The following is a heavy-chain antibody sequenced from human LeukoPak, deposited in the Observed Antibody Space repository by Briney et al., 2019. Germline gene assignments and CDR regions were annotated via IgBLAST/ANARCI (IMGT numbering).Heavy chain of an antibody. CDR2: ISGSGSTI. D-gene: IGHD3-10*01. CDR3: ARDRYYGSGTFDY. V-gene: IGHV3-48*03. J-gene: IGHJ4*02. Sequence: GGSLRLSCAASAFTFSSYEMNWVRQAPGKGLEWVSYISGSGSTINYADSVKGRFTISRDNAKNSLYLQMNSLRDEDTALYYCARDRYYGSGTFDYWGQGTLVTVSS. CDR1: AFTFSSYE.